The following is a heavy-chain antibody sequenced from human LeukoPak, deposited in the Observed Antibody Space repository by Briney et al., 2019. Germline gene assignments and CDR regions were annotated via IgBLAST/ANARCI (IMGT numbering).Heavy chain of an antibody. V-gene: IGHV1-69*13. CDR1: GGTFSSYA. CDR2: IIPIFGTA. J-gene: IGHJ3*02. Sequence: ASVKVSCKASGGTFSSYAISWVRQAPGQGLEWMGGIIPIFGTANYAQKFQGRVTITADESTSTAYMELSSLRSEDTAVYYCARRVVTATHDAFDIWGQGTMVTVSS. D-gene: IGHD2-21*02. CDR3: ARRVVTATHDAFDI.